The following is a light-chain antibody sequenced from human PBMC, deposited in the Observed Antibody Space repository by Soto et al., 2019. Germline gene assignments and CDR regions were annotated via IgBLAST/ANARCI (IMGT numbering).Light chain of an antibody. Sequence: VWTQSPGALSLSPGERATLSCRASHSVDSSYFAWYQQRPGQAPRLLIYETSSRATGIPDRFSGSGSGTDFTLTVSRLEPEDFAVYFCQQYGSYPLTFGGGTKVDIK. V-gene: IGKV3-20*01. CDR3: QQYGSYPLT. CDR2: ETS. CDR1: HSVDSSY. J-gene: IGKJ4*01.